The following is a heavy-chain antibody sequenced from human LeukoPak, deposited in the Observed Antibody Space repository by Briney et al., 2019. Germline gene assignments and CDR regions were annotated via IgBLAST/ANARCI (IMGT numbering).Heavy chain of an antibody. CDR1: GYTFTGYY. V-gene: IGHV1-2*02. CDR3: AGVYYDSSGYSAPFDY. Sequence: GASVKVSCKASGYTFTGYYMYWVRQAPGQGLEWMGWINPNSGGTNYAQKFQGRVTMTRDTSISTAYMELSRLRSDDTAVYYCAGVYYDSSGYSAPFDYWGQGTLVTVSS. CDR2: INPNSGGT. D-gene: IGHD3-22*01. J-gene: IGHJ4*02.